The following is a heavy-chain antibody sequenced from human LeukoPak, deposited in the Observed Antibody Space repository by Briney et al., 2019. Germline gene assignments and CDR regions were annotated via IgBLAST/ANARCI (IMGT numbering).Heavy chain of an antibody. CDR2: IYYSGST. CDR1: GGSISSSSYY. Sequence: SETLSLTCTVSGGSISSSSYYWGWIRQPPGKGLEWIGSIYYSGSTYYNPSLKSRVTISVDTSKNQFSLKLSSVTAADTAVYCCARGRGALPWFPHKYYFDYWGQGTLVTVSS. CDR3: ARGRGALPWFPHKYYFDY. V-gene: IGHV4-39*07. D-gene: IGHD3-10*01. J-gene: IGHJ4*02.